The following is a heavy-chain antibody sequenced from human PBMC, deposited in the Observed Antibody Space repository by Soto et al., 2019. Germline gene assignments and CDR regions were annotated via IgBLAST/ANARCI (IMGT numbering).Heavy chain of an antibody. Sequence: ASVKVSCKASGYTFTSYDINWVRQATGQGLEWMGWMNPNSGNTGYAQKFQGRVTMTRSTSISTAYMELSSLRSEDTAVYYCARDQTGTTTYYYYGMDVWGQGTTVTVSS. D-gene: IGHD1-7*01. CDR2: MNPNSGNT. CDR3: ARDQTGTTTYYYYGMDV. V-gene: IGHV1-8*01. J-gene: IGHJ6*02. CDR1: GYTFTSYD.